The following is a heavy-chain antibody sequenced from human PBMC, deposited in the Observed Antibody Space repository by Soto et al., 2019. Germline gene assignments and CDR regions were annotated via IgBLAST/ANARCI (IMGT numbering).Heavy chain of an antibody. V-gene: IGHV1-58*01. Sequence: SVKVSCKASGFTFTSSAVQWVRQARGQRLEWIGWIGVGSGNRHYAQKFQERVTITRDMSTNTAHMELSSLRSEDTAVYYCAALGVNFDHWGQGTLVTVSS. J-gene: IGHJ4*02. CDR1: GFTFTSSA. CDR3: AALGVNFDH. CDR2: IGVGSGNR. D-gene: IGHD2-8*01.